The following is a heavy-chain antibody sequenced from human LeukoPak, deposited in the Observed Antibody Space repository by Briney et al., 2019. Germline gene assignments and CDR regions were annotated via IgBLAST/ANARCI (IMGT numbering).Heavy chain of an antibody. V-gene: IGHV4-34*01. Sequence: SETLSLTCAVYGGSFSGYYWSWIRQPPGKGLEWLGEIDHSGSTNYNPSLKSRVTISVDTSKNQFSLKLRSVTAADTAVYYCARDRCSSTSCYRSYAFDIWGQGTMVTVSS. CDR3: ARDRCSSTSCYRSYAFDI. CDR1: GGSFSGYY. J-gene: IGHJ3*02. CDR2: IDHSGST. D-gene: IGHD2-2*01.